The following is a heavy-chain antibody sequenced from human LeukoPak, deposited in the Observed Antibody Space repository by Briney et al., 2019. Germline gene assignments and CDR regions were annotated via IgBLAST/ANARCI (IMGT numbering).Heavy chain of an antibody. D-gene: IGHD3-22*01. J-gene: IGHJ6*03. CDR2: IRYDGSNK. CDR3: AKELHDSSGYYSEYYYYYMDV. Sequence: GGSLRLSCAASGFTFSSYGMHWVRQAPGKGLEWVAFIRYDGSNKYYADSVKGRFTISRDNSKNTLYLQMNSLRAEATAVYYCAKELHDSSGYYSEYYYYYMDVWGKGTTVTISS. V-gene: IGHV3-30*02. CDR1: GFTFSSYG.